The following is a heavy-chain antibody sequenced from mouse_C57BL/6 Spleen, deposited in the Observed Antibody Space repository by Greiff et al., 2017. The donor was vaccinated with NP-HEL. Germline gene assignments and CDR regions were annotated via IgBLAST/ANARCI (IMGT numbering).Heavy chain of an antibody. CDR1: GYAFSSSW. D-gene: IGHD2-3*01. CDR2: IYPGDGDT. V-gene: IGHV1-82*01. J-gene: IGHJ2*01. CDR3: AKSYDGYFDY. Sequence: QVQLQQSGPELVKPGASVKISCKASGYAFSSSWMNWVKQRPGKGLEWIGRIYPGDGDTNYNGKFKGKATLTAYKSSSTAYMQLSSLTSEDSAVYFCAKSYDGYFDYWGQGTTLTVSS.